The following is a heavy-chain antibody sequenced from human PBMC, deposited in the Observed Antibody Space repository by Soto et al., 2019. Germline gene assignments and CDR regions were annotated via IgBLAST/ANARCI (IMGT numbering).Heavy chain of an antibody. CDR2: IWYDGSNK. V-gene: IGHV3-33*01. Sequence: QVQLVESGGGVVQPGRSLRLSCAASGFTFSSYGMHRVRQAPGKGLEWVAVIWYDGSNKYYADSVKGRFTISRDNSKNTLYLHMNSLRAEDTAVYYCARDDLEAPLSFDPWGQGTLVTVSS. CDR1: GFTFSSYG. J-gene: IGHJ5*02. CDR3: ARDDLEAPLSFDP. D-gene: IGHD3-16*02.